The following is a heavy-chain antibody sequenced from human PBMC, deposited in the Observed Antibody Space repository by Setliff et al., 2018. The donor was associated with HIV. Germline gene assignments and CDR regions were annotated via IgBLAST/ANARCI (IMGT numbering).Heavy chain of an antibody. CDR2: ISSSGSSI. D-gene: IGHD6-19*01. J-gene: IGHJ4*02. CDR3: ARDSPQVRIAVAGTTGHDY. Sequence: GGSLRLSCAASGFTFSDSYMSWIRQAPGKGLEWVSYISSSGSSISYTDSVKGRFTISRDNAKNSLYLQMNSLRAEDTAVYYCARDSPQVRIAVAGTTGHDYWGQGTLVTVSS. V-gene: IGHV3-11*04. CDR1: GFTFSDSY.